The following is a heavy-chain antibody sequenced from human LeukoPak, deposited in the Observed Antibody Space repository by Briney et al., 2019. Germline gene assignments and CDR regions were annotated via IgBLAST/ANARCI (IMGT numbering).Heavy chain of an antibody. V-gene: IGHV1-24*01. CDR3: ARVVKYRSGPLTDLLPYYFDY. CDR2: FDPENGET. Sequence: ASVKVSCKVSGYTLTELSMHWVRQAPGKGLEWMGGFDPENGETIYAQEFQGRVTITRDTSASTTYMELSSLRSEDMAVYYCARVVKYRSGPLTDLLPYYFDYWGQGTLVTVSS. CDR1: GYTLTELS. J-gene: IGHJ4*02. D-gene: IGHD6-19*01.